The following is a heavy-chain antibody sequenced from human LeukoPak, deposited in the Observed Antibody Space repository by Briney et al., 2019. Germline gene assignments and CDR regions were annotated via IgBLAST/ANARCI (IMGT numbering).Heavy chain of an antibody. J-gene: IGHJ4*02. D-gene: IGHD3-22*01. CDR2: IYPGDSAT. CDR3: ARGYYYDSSGYYFHYFDY. Sequence: GESLKISCKGSGYRFTRYWIGWVRQMPGKGLEWMGIIYPGDSATRYSPSFQGQVTMSADKFISTAYLQWSSLKASDTAIYYCARGYYYDSSGYYFHYFDYWGQGTLVTVSS. CDR1: GYRFTRYW. V-gene: IGHV5-51*01.